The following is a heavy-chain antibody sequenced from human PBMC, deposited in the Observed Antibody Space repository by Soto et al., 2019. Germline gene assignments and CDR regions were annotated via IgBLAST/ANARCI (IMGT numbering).Heavy chain of an antibody. Sequence: SVKVSCKAYGGSFSSYAISWVRQAPGLGLEWVGGIIPIFGTANYAQKFQGRVTITADESTSTSYMEVNNLRSEDTAVYYCAKVRYSSPMGYYYGMDVWGQGTTVTVSS. J-gene: IGHJ6*02. CDR1: GGSFSSYA. V-gene: IGHV1-69*13. D-gene: IGHD6-19*01. CDR2: IIPIFGTA. CDR3: AKVRYSSPMGYYYGMDV.